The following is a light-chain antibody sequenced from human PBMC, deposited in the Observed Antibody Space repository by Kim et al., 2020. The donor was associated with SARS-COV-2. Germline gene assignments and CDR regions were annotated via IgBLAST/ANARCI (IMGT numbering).Light chain of an antibody. CDR2: KTS. Sequence: DIQMTQSPSTLFASVGDTVTTTCRASQSITNWLAWYKQKPGKAPKLLIYKTSDLEAGVPSRFSGSGYGTEFTLTISSLQPDDFATYSCQQNSSYWTFGQGTKVDIK. J-gene: IGKJ1*01. CDR1: QSITNW. V-gene: IGKV1-5*03. CDR3: QQNSSYWT.